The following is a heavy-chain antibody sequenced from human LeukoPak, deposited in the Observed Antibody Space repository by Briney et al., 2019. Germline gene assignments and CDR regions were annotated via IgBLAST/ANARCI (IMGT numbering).Heavy chain of an antibody. D-gene: IGHD3-10*01. CDR1: GFTFDDYA. CDR3: AKSRFGELLSHFDP. J-gene: IGHJ5*02. CDR2: ISWNSGSI. V-gene: IGHV3-9*01. Sequence: SGESLRLSCAASGFTFDDYAMHWVRQAPGKGLEWVSGISWNSGSIGYADSVKGRFTISRDNAKNSLYLQMNSLRAEDTALYYCAKSRFGELLSHFDPWGQGTLVTVSS.